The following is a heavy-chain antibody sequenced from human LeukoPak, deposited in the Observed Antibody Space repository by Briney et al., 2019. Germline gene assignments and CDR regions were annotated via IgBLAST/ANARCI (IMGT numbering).Heavy chain of an antibody. D-gene: IGHD5-12*01. CDR1: GGSISTYY. Sequence: SEALPLTCTLSGGSISTYYWSWIRQPPGKGLEWIGYIYHSGSTNYNPSLKSRVTISVDTSKNQFSLKLSSVTAADTAVYYCARGGGYASPIGYWGQGALVTVSS. J-gene: IGHJ4*02. V-gene: IGHV4-59*01. CDR3: ARGGGYASPIGY. CDR2: IYHSGST.